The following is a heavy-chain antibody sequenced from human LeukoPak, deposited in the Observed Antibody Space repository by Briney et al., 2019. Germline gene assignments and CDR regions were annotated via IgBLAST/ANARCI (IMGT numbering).Heavy chain of an antibody. Sequence: ASVKVSCKASGYTFTGYYMHWVRQAPGQGLEWMGWINPSSGGTNYAQKFQGRVTMTRDTSISTAYMELSRLRSDDTAVYYCARDSSTVTVFDYWGQGTLVTVSS. D-gene: IGHD4-11*01. V-gene: IGHV1-2*02. CDR3: ARDSSTVTVFDY. CDR2: INPSSGGT. J-gene: IGHJ4*02. CDR1: GYTFTGYY.